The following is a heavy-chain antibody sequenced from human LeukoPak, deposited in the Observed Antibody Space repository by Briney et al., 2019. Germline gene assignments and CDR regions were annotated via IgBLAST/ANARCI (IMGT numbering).Heavy chain of an antibody. CDR3: ARVISYGYYAFDI. V-gene: IGHV3-53*01. D-gene: IGHD5-18*01. CDR2: IYSGGST. J-gene: IGHJ3*02. Sequence: GGSLRLSCAASGFTFSSNYMSWVRQAPGKGLEWVSVIYSGGSTYYADSVKGRFTISRDNSKNTLYLQTNSLRAEDTAVYYCARVISYGYYAFDIWGQGTMVTVSS. CDR1: GFTFSSNY.